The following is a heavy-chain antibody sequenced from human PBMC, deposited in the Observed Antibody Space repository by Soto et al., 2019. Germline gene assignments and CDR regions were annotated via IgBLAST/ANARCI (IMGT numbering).Heavy chain of an antibody. V-gene: IGHV1-69*02. J-gene: IGHJ4*02. CDR2: IIPILGIA. D-gene: IGHD3-22*01. CDR1: GGTFSSYT. CDR3: ARGLHYDSISLDDY. Sequence: QVQLVQSGAEVKKPGSSVKVSCKASGGTFSSYTISWVRQAPGQGLEWLGRIIPILGIANYAQKFQGRVTIHADKSTSTAYMELSSLRSEDTAVYYCARGLHYDSISLDDYWGQGTLVTVSS.